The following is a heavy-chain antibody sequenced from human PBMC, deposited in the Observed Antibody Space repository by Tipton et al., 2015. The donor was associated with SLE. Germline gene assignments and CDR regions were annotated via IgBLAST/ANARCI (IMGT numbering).Heavy chain of an antibody. D-gene: IGHD2-2*01. Sequence: TLSLTCAVYGGSFSGYYWSWIRQPPGKGLEWIGEINHSGSINYNPSLKSRVTISIDTSKNQFSLKVSSVTAADTAVYYCVRGRYCSSTSCSYYFDYWGQGTLVTVSS. CDR2: INHSGSI. V-gene: IGHV4-34*01. CDR1: GGSFSGYY. CDR3: VRGRYCSSTSCSYYFDY. J-gene: IGHJ4*02.